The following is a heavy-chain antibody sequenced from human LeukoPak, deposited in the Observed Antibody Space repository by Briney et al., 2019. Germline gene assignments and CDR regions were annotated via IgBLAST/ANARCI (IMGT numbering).Heavy chain of an antibody. J-gene: IGHJ4*02. CDR1: GGSISSYY. D-gene: IGHD2-21*02. CDR2: IYYSGST. V-gene: IGHV4-59*01. Sequence: SETLSLTCTVSGGSISSYYWSWIRQPPGKGLEWIGYIYYSGSTNYNPSLKSRVTISVDTSKNQFSLKLSSVTAADTAVYYCAREVVTAIGGFDYWGQGTLVTVSS. CDR3: AREVVTAIGGFDY.